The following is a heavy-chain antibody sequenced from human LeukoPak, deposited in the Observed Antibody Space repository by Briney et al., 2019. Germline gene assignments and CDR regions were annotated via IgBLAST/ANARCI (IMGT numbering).Heavy chain of an antibody. J-gene: IGHJ4*02. CDR2: IKEDGTEK. D-gene: IGHD3-22*01. CDR3: AREVVLSTSAWFEY. CDR1: GFTFSSYW. Sequence: GGSLRLSCAVSGFTFSSYWMSWVRQTPGKGLEWVANIKEDGTEKYYQDSVKGRFTISRDNAKNSLYLQMNSLRAEDTAVYYCAREVVLSTSAWFEYWGQGTLVTVSS. V-gene: IGHV3-7*01.